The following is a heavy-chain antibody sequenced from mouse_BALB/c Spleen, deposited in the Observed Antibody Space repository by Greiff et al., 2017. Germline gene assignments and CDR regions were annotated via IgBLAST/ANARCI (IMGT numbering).Heavy chain of an antibody. J-gene: IGHJ4*01. V-gene: IGHV1-54*01. CDR1: GYAFTNYL. Sequence: VQLQQSGAELVRPGPSVKVSCKASGYAFTNYLIEWVKQRPGQGLEWIGVINPGSGGTNYNEKLKGKATLTADKSSSTAYMQLSSLTSDDSAVYLCARLRGDSDYWGEGTTVTVSS. CDR2: INPGSGGT. CDR3: ARLRGDSDY.